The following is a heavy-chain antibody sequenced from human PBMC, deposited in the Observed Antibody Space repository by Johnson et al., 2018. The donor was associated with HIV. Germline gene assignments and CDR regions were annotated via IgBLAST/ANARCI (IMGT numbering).Heavy chain of an antibody. CDR2: ISYDGSNK. CDR1: GFTFSSYG. J-gene: IGHJ3*02. D-gene: IGHD3-10*01. V-gene: IGHV3-30*18. CDR3: AKDEQNYYGSGSYYDAFDI. Sequence: VQLVESGGGVVQPGRSLRLSCAASGFTFSSYGMHWVRQAPGKGLEWVAVISYDGSNKYYADSVKGRFTISRDNSKNTLYLQMNSLRAEDTAVYYCAKDEQNYYGSGSYYDAFDIWGQGTMVTVSS.